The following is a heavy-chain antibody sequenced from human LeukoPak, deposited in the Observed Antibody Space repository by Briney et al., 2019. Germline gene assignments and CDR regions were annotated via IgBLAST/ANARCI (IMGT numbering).Heavy chain of an antibody. D-gene: IGHD3-10*01. CDR2: IYPYTGAT. CDR3: ARDGPAQMVDFDY. V-gene: IGHV1-2*02. J-gene: IGHJ4*02. CDR1: GYTFSGTGWY. Sequence: ASVTVSCTASGYTFSGTGWYLYWLRQAPGQGLECLGWIYPYTGATHYAQKFQGRVAMTRDTSSSTAYMELSRLRPDDTAVYYCARDGPAQMVDFDYWGQGTLVTVSS.